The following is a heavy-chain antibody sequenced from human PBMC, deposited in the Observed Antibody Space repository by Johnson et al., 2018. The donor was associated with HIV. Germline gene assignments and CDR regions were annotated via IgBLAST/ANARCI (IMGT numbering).Heavy chain of an antibody. D-gene: IGHD3-10*01. J-gene: IGHJ3*02. CDR1: GFTFSSYW. Sequence: VQLVESGGGLVQPGGSLRLSCAASGFTFSSYWMHWVRQAPGKGLVWVSRINSDGSSTSYADSVKGRFTISRDNAKNTLYLQMNGLKTEDTAMYYCTTMSALWFGDIHVFGDGFDIWGQGTMVTVSS. CDR2: INSDGSST. CDR3: TTMSALWFGDIHVFGDGFDI. V-gene: IGHV3-74*02.